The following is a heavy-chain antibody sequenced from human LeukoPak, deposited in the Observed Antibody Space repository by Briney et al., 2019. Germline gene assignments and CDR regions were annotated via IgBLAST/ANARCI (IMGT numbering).Heavy chain of an antibody. Sequence: SETLSLTRTVSGGSISSSSYYWGWIRQPPGKGLEWIGSIYYTGNTFYNPSLKSRLTISVDTSKNQFSLKLSSVTAADTAVYYCARDYYMLRGLHWFDPWGQGTLVTVSS. D-gene: IGHD3-10*01. CDR3: ARDYYMLRGLHWFDP. J-gene: IGHJ5*02. V-gene: IGHV4-39*07. CDR2: IYYTGNT. CDR1: GGSISSSSYY.